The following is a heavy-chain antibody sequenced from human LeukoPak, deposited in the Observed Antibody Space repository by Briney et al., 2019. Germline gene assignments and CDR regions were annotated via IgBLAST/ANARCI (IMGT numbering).Heavy chain of an antibody. D-gene: IGHD5-18*01. V-gene: IGHV3-64*01. CDR1: GFTFSSYA. J-gene: IGHJ4*02. CDR3: ARGPGIQHPQFDY. Sequence: HPGGSLRVSCAASGFTFSSYAMHWVRQAPGKGLEYVSAISSNGGSTYYANSVKGRFTISRDNSKNTLYLQMGSLRAEDMAVYYCARGPGIQHPQFDYWGQGTLVTVSS. CDR2: ISSNGGST.